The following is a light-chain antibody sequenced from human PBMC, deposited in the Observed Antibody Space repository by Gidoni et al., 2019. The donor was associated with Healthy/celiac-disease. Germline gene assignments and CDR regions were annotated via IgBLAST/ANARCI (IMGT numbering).Light chain of an antibody. Sequence: AIRMPPSPSSFSASTGDRVTTTCRASQGISSYLAWYQQKPGKAPKLLIYAASTLQSGVPSRFSGSGSGTDFTLTISCLQSEDFATYYCQQYYSYPYTFGQGTKLEIK. CDR1: QGISSY. CDR3: QQYYSYPYT. V-gene: IGKV1-8*01. J-gene: IGKJ2*01. CDR2: AAS.